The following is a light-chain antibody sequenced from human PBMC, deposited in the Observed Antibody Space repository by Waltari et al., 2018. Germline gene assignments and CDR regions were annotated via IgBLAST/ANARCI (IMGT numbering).Light chain of an antibody. CDR2: WAS. V-gene: IGKV4-1*01. Sequence: DIVMTQSQDSLAVSLGERATITCRSSQSLLFTSNNKHCLSWYQKKAGQPPRLLLYWASTRESGVPDRFSGGGSGTEFTLSISSLQAEDVAVYYCQQYYNTPLTFGGGTKVDI. CDR1: QSLLFTSNNKHC. CDR3: QQYYNTPLT. J-gene: IGKJ4*01.